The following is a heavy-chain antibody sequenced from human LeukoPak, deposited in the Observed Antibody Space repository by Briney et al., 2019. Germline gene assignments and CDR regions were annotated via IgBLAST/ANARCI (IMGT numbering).Heavy chain of an antibody. CDR1: GGSVSSESYH. J-gene: IGHJ3*02. D-gene: IGHD3-16*01. CDR3: ARGVGGVREGFDI. V-gene: IGHV4-61*01. Sequence: SETLSLTCTVSGGSVSSESYHWSWIRQPPGKGLEWIAYIFNSGSSNYNPSLKSRVTISVDTSKNQCSLKRNSVTAADTAQYHCARGVGGVREGFDIWGQGTMVTVSS. CDR2: IFNSGSS.